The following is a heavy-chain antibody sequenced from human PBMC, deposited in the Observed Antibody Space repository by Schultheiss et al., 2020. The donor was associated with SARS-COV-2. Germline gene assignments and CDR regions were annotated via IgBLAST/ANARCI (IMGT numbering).Heavy chain of an antibody. CDR2: IYHSGSDST. V-gene: IGHV4-59*08. CDR3: ARGNDFVYFFDS. CDR1: GDSKSNYS. D-gene: IGHD3-3*01. Sequence: SETLSLTCSVSGDSKSNYSWRCIRQPPGKGLEWIGYIYHSGSDSTNYNPSLKSRVTISVDTSKNQFSLKLTSLTAADTAIYYCARGNDFVYFFDSWGQGTLVTVSS. J-gene: IGHJ4*02.